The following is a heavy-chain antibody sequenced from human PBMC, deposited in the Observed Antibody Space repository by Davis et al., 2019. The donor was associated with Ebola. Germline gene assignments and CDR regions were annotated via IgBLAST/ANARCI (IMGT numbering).Heavy chain of an antibody. CDR2: IYYSGST. Sequence: MPSETLSLTCTVSGGSISSGDYYWSWIRQPPGKGLEWIGYIYYSGSTYCNPSLKSRVTISVDTSKNQFSLKLSSVTAADTAVYYCARVYYYDSSGYYVGSYYFDYWGQGTLVTVSS. J-gene: IGHJ4*02. V-gene: IGHV4-30-4*01. CDR1: GGSISSGDYY. D-gene: IGHD3-22*01. CDR3: ARVYYYDSSGYYVGSYYFDY.